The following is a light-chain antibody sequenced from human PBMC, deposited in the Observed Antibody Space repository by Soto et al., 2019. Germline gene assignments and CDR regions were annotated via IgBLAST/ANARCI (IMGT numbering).Light chain of an antibody. V-gene: IGKV4-1*01. Sequence: DIVMTQSPDSLAVSLGERATINCKSSQSVLHSSNNKNYLAWYQQKPGQPPKLLIYWASTRESGVPDRFSGSGSGTDFTLTIGSLQAEDVAVYYCQQYYDTPWTFGQGTKVEIK. CDR2: WAS. CDR3: QQYYDTPWT. J-gene: IGKJ1*01. CDR1: QSVLHSSNNKNY.